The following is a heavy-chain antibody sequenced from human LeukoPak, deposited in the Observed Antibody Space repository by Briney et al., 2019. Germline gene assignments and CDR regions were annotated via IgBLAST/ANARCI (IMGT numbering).Heavy chain of an antibody. CDR2: ISYDENNE. CDR3: TRTGVF. J-gene: IGHJ4*02. V-gene: IGHV3-30*04. Sequence: GGSLRLSCAASGFTFSGYTMHWVRQAPGKGLEWVAVISYDENNEFYADSVKGRFTMSRDNSKSAVYLQMNSLRVDDTAVYYCTRTGVFWGQGTLVTVSS. D-gene: IGHD3-10*01. CDR1: GFTFSGYT.